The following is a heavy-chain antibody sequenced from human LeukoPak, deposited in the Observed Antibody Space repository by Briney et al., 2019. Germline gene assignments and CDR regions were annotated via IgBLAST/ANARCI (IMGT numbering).Heavy chain of an antibody. CDR1: GYTFTSNY. CDR2: INPSGGST. CDR3: ARGVVGATFDY. V-gene: IGHV1-46*01. J-gene: IGHJ4*02. Sequence: ASVNVSRKASGYTFTSNYIHWVRQAPGQGLEWMGIINPSGGSTSYAQKFQGRVTMTRDTSTSTVYMELSSLRSEDTAVYYCARGVVGATFDYWGQGTLVTVSS. D-gene: IGHD1-26*01.